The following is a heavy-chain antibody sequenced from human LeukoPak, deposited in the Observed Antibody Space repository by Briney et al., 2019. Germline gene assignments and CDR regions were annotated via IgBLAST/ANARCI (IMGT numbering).Heavy chain of an antibody. Sequence: PSETLSLTCAVYGGSFSGYYWSWIRQPPGKGLEWIGEINHSGSTNYNPSLKSRVTISVDTSKNQFSLKLSSVTAADTAVYYCARGSSVLPGYMDVWGKGTTVTVSS. V-gene: IGHV4-34*01. D-gene: IGHD3-10*01. J-gene: IGHJ6*03. CDR2: INHSGST. CDR3: ARGSSVLPGYMDV. CDR1: GGSFSGYY.